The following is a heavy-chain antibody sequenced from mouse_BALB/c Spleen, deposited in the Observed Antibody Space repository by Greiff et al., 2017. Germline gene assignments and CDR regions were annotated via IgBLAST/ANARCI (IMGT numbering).Heavy chain of an antibody. CDR1: GFNIKDTY. Sequence: EVQLQQSGAELVKPGASVKLSCTASGFNIKDTYMHWVKQRPEQGLEWIGRIDPANGNTKYDPKFQGKATITADTSSNTAYLQLSSLTSEDTAVYYCARSSPPYAMDYWGQGTSVTVSS. CDR3: ARSSPPYAMDY. D-gene: IGHD3-1*01. CDR2: IDPANGNT. V-gene: IGHV14-3*02. J-gene: IGHJ4*01.